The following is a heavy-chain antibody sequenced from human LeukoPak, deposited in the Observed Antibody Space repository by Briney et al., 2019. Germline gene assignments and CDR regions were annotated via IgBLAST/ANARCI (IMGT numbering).Heavy chain of an antibody. CDR2: ISYDESDK. CDR3: ARRWSFDH. V-gene: IGHV3-30*04. Sequence: GGSLRLSCAASGFTFNIYAMHWVRQAPGKGLEWVAVISYDESDKYYADSVKGRFTISRDNSKNTLYLRMNSLRVEDTAVYYCARRWSFDHWGQGTLVTVSS. J-gene: IGHJ4*02. CDR1: GFTFNIYA. D-gene: IGHD6-13*01.